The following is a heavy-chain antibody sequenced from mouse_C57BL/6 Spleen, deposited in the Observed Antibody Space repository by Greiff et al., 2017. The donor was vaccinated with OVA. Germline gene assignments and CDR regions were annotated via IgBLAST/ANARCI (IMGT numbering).Heavy chain of an antibody. CDR2: ISSGSSTI. J-gene: IGHJ3*01. CDR1: GFTFSDYG. CDR3: ARSRVFAY. Sequence: EVKLVESGGGLVKPGGSQKLSCAASGFTFSDYGMHWVRQAPEKGLEWVAYISSGSSTIYYADTVKGRFTISRDNAKNTLFLQMTSLRSEDTAMYYCARSRVFAYWGQGTLVTVSA. D-gene: IGHD3-3*01. V-gene: IGHV5-17*01.